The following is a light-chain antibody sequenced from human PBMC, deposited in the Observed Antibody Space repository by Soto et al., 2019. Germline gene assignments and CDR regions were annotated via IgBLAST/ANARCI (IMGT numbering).Light chain of an antibody. J-gene: IGKJ4*01. CDR2: AAS. CDR1: QSVSRDY. V-gene: IGKV3-20*01. Sequence: EIVFAQSPGTLSLSPGQRATLSRSASQSVSRDYVAWYQHKPGQAPRLLIYAASSRPSGIPDRFGGSGSGTDFTLTISRLEPEDFALYYCQQYGSSPLTFGGGTRVEFK. CDR3: QQYGSSPLT.